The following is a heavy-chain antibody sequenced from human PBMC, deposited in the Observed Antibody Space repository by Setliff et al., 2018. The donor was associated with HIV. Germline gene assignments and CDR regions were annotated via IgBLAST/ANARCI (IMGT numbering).Heavy chain of an antibody. CDR1: GGSSSGYY. J-gene: IGHJ6*03. V-gene: IGHV4-34*01. Sequence: SETLSLTCAVYGGSSSGYYWSWIRQPPGKGLEWIGEINHSGDTNYNPSLKSRVTISVDTSRNQLSLKLSSVTAADTAVYYCARGIGTRYNYYMDVWGIGTTVTVSS. D-gene: IGHD1-20*01. CDR2: INHSGDT. CDR3: ARGIGTRYNYYMDV.